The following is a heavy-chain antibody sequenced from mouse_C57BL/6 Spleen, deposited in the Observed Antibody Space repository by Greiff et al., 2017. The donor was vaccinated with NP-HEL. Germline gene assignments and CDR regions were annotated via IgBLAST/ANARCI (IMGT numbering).Heavy chain of an antibody. D-gene: IGHD3-3*01. CDR2: IDPSDSYT. V-gene: IGHV1-59*01. CDR1: GYTFTSYW. CDR3: ARRAYVYFDY. J-gene: IGHJ2*01. Sequence: QVQLKQPGAELVRPGTSVKLSCKASGYTFTSYWMHWVKQRPGQGLEWIGVIDPSDSYTNYNQKFKGKATLTVDTSSSTAYMQLSSLTSEDSAVYYCARRAYVYFDYWGQGTTLTVSS.